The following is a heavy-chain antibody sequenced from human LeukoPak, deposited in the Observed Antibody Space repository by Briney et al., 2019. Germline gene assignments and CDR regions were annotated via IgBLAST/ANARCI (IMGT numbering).Heavy chain of an antibody. D-gene: IGHD5-18*01. CDR3: ASTVRIQLRSEFDF. Sequence: SETLSLTCTVSGGSISSYYWSWIRQPPGKGLEWIGYIYYSGSTNYNPSLKSRVTISVDTSKNQFSLKLSSVTAADTAVYYCASTVRIQLRSEFDFWGQGTLVTVSS. CDR1: GGSISSYY. J-gene: IGHJ4*02. CDR2: IYYSGST. V-gene: IGHV4-59*08.